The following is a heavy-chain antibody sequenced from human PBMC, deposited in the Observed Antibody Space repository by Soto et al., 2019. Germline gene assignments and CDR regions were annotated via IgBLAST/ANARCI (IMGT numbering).Heavy chain of an antibody. CDR3: ARDLGRGATGSFDY. CDR2: ISSSSSYI. CDR1: GFTFSSYS. Sequence: PVGSLRLSCAASGFTFSSYSMNWVRQAPGKGLEWVSSISSSSSYIYYADSVKGRFTISRDNAKNSLYLQMNSLRAEDTAVYYCARDLGRGATGSFDYWGQGTLVTVSS. D-gene: IGHD1-26*01. V-gene: IGHV3-21*01. J-gene: IGHJ4*02.